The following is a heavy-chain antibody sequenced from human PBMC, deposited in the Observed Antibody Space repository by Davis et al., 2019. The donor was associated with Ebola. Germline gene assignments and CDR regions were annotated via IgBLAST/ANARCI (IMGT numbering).Heavy chain of an antibody. CDR1: GGSFSGYY. CDR3: ARDRGTTVSSYGWFDP. CDR2: INHSGST. J-gene: IGHJ5*02. D-gene: IGHD4-11*01. Sequence: PSETLSLTCAVYGGSFSGYYWSWIRQPPGKGLEWIGEINHSGSTNYNPSLKSRVTISVDTSKNQFSLKLSSVTAADTAVYYCARDRGTTVSSYGWFDPWGQGTLVTVSS. V-gene: IGHV4-34*01.